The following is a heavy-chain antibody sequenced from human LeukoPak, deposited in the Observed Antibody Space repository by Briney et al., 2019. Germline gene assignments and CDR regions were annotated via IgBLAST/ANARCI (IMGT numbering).Heavy chain of an antibody. V-gene: IGHV3-7*01. Sequence: GGSLRVSCVGSGFTFGSYWMSWVRQAPGKWLEWVANIKHDGSDHYYADSVAGRFTISRDNAKNSLYLEMSSLRAEDAAVYFCVRHPGSYNVLTGYSYYFDYWGQGTLVTVSS. CDR2: IKHDGSDH. CDR1: GFTFGSYW. J-gene: IGHJ4*02. CDR3: VRHPGSYNVLTGYSYYFDY. D-gene: IGHD3-9*01.